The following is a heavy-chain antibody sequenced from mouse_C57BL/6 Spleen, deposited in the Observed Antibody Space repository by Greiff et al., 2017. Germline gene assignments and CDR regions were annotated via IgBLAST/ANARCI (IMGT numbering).Heavy chain of an antibody. D-gene: IGHD1-1*01. CDR2: INPNNGGT. CDR1: GYTFTDYN. J-gene: IGHJ3*01. CDR3: ARSYYGSSYGFAY. V-gene: IGHV1-18*01. Sequence: EVQLQQSGPELVKPGASVKIPCKASGYTFTDYNMDWVKQSPGKSLEWIGDINPNNGGTIYNQKFTGKATLTVDKSSSTAYMELRSLTSEDTAVYNCARSYYGSSYGFAYWGQGTLVTVSA.